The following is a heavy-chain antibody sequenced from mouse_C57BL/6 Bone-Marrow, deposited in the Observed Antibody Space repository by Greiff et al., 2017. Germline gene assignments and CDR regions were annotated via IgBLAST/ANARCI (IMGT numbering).Heavy chain of an antibody. CDR3: AIEPLWYIDV. CDR2: INPSSGYT. J-gene: IGHJ1*03. V-gene: IGHV1-7*01. CDR1: GYTFTSYW. Sequence: VQLQESGAELAKPGASVKLSCKASGYTFTSYWMHWVKQRPGQGLEWIGYINPSSGYTKYNQKFKDKATLTADKSSSTAYMLLSSLTYEDSAVXYCAIEPLWYIDVWGTGTTVTVSS.